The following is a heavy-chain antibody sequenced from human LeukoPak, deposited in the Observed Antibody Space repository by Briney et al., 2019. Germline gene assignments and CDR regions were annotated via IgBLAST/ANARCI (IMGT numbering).Heavy chain of an antibody. CDR1: GGSVSSDDYY. V-gene: IGHV4-30-4*01. Sequence: SETLSLTCTVSGGSVSSDDYYWSWIRQVPGKGLEWIGYIYYTGSAYYNPSLKGRVSKSIDTSKNQFSLELRSVTAADTAVYYCASYKSVLPIAWGAFDIWGQGTMVTVSS. CDR2: IYYTGSA. CDR3: ASYKSVLPIAWGAFDI. D-gene: IGHD3-16*01. J-gene: IGHJ3*02.